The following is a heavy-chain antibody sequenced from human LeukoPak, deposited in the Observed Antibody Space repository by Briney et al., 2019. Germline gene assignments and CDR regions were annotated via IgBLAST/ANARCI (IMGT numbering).Heavy chain of an antibody. Sequence: SETLSLTCTVSGGSISSGGYYWSWIRQPPGKGLEWIGYIYHSGSTYYNPSLKSRVTISVDRSKNQFSLKLTSVTAADTAMYYCVRDKEHFDVDYWGQGTLVTVSS. D-gene: IGHD3-9*01. J-gene: IGHJ4*02. CDR2: IYHSGST. V-gene: IGHV4-30-2*01. CDR1: GGSISSGGYY. CDR3: VRDKEHFDVDY.